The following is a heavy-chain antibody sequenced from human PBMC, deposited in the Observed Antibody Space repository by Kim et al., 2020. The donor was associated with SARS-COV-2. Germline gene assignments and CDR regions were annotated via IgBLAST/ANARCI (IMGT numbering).Heavy chain of an antibody. CDR3: ARTSSTFKFPT. Sequence: TYYADSVKGRFTISRDNSKNKWFLQMSSLRADDTAIYYCARTSSTFKFPTWGQGTLVTVSS. D-gene: IGHD6-6*01. J-gene: IGHJ5*02. CDR2: T. V-gene: IGHV3-53*01.